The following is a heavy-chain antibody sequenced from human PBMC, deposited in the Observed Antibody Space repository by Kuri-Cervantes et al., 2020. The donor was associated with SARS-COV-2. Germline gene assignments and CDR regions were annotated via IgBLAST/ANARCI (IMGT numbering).Heavy chain of an antibody. Sequence: GESLKISCAASGFTFSSYAIHWVRQASGKGLEWVGRVRGKANNYATAYAASVKGRFTISRDDSKNMAYLQMNSLKTEDTAVYYCTTLIDYWGQGALVTAS. V-gene: IGHV3-73*01. CDR2: VRGKANNYAT. CDR3: TTLIDY. J-gene: IGHJ4*02. CDR1: GFTFSSYA.